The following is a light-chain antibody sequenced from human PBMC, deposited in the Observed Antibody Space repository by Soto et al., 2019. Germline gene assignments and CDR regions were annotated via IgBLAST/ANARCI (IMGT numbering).Light chain of an antibody. CDR2: DVT. CDR1: SSDVGDFNY. J-gene: IGLJ2*01. V-gene: IGLV2-14*03. CDR3: SSYSSSTTHVV. Sequence: QSALTQPASVSGSPGRSVTISCTGTSSDVGDFNYVSWYQHLPGRAPKLIIYDVTNRPSGISYRFSASKSGRTASLTISWLQAEDDADYYCSSYSSSTTHVVFGGGTKLTVL.